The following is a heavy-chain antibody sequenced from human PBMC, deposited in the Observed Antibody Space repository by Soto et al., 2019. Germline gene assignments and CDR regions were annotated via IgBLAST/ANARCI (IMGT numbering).Heavy chain of an antibody. CDR3: ARVDTAMVTGYYGMDV. CDR1: GGTFSSYA. V-gene: IGHV1-69*01. Sequence: QVQLVQSGAEVKKPGSSVKVSCKASGGTFSSYAISWVRQAPGQGLEWMGGIIPSFGTANYAQKFQGRVTITADESTSTAYMELSSLRSEDTAVYYCARVDTAMVTGYYGMDVWGQGTTVTVSS. CDR2: IIPSFGTA. D-gene: IGHD5-18*01. J-gene: IGHJ6*02.